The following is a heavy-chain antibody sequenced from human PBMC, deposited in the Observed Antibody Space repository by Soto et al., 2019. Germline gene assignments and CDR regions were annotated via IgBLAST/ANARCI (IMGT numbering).Heavy chain of an antibody. J-gene: IGHJ6*02. V-gene: IGHV3-21*01. CDR1: GFTFSSYS. CDR3: ASPVGLLWFGELFNSYYYGMDV. D-gene: IGHD3-10*01. Sequence: GGSLRLSCAASGFTFSSYSMNWVRQAPGKGLEWVSSISSSSSYIYYADSVKGRFTISRDNAKNSLYLQMNSLRAEDTAVYYCASPVGLLWFGELFNSYYYGMDVWGQGTTVTVSS. CDR2: ISSSSSYI.